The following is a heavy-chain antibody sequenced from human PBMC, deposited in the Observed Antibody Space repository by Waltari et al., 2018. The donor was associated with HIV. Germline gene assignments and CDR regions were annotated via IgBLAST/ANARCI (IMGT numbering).Heavy chain of an antibody. Sequence: DINWVRQATGQGLEWMGWMIPNSGNTGYAQKFQGRVTMTRNTSISTAYMELSSLRSEDTAVYYCASTGYYFDSSGYPRYFDYWGQGTLVTVSS. CDR1: D. CDR2: MIPNSGNT. D-gene: IGHD3-22*01. V-gene: IGHV1-8*01. J-gene: IGHJ4*02. CDR3: ASTGYYFDSSGYPRYFDY.